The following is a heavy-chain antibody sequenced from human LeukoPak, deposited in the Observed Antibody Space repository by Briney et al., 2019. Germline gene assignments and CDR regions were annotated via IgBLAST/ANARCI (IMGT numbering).Heavy chain of an antibody. J-gene: IGHJ4*02. CDR3: ARTYYDILTSYNPYFDY. D-gene: IGHD3-9*01. CDR1: GFTFSSYW. V-gene: IGHV3-7*01. Sequence: GGSLRLSCAASGFTFSSYWMSWVRQAPGKGLEWVANIKQDGSEKYYVDSVKGRFTISRDNAKNSLYLQMNSLRAEDTAVYYCARTYYDILTSYNPYFDYWGQGTLVTVSS. CDR2: IKQDGSEK.